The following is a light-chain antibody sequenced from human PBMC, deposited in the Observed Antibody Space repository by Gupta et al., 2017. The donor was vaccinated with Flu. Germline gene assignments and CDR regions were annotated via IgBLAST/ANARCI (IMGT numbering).Light chain of an antibody. CDR1: QDRSNY. Sequence: VQIAQSPSSLSASVGDRVTITCQPNQDRSNYLNWYQQKPGQAPKLLIYDAANVETGVPSRFSGSGSGTDFTFTISRVEAEDIAIYYCKQYLQTPLTFGGGTKVEIK. J-gene: IGKJ4*01. CDR2: DAA. CDR3: KQYLQTPLT. V-gene: IGKV1-33*01.